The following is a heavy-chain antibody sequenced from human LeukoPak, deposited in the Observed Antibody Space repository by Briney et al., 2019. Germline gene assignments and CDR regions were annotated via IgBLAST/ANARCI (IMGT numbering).Heavy chain of an antibody. V-gene: IGHV5-10-1*01. Sequence: GGSLRISCKVSGXSFTTYWISWVRQMPGKGLEWMGRIDPSDSYTDYAPSFQGHVTISADRSLSTAYLQWYSLKASDTAMYYCARQDFWGQGTLVTVSS. CDR3: ARQDF. CDR2: IDPSDSYT. CDR1: GXSFTTYW. J-gene: IGHJ4*02.